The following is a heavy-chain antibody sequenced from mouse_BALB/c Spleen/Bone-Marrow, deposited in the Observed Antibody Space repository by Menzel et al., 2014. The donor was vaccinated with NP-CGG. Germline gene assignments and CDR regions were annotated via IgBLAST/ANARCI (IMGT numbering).Heavy chain of an antibody. CDR2: INPYNDGT. CDR3: ASPYYRYDALDY. J-gene: IGHJ4*01. CDR1: GYTFTSYV. V-gene: IGHV1-14*01. D-gene: IGHD2-14*01. Sequence: VHVKQSGPELVKPGASVKMSCKASGYTFTSYVMHWVKQKPGQSLEWIGYINPYNDGTKYNEKFKGKATLTSDKSSSTAYMELSSLTSEDSAVYYCASPYYRYDALDYWGQGTSVTVSS.